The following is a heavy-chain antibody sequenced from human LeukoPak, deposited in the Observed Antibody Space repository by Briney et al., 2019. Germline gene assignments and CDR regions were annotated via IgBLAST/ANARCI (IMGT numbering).Heavy chain of an antibody. J-gene: IGHJ4*02. D-gene: IGHD2-21*01. V-gene: IGHV3-30*18. CDR1: GFTFSSHG. CDR2: TSYDGINK. CDR3: AKDVAAGDYYFDY. Sequence: GGSLRLTCPASGFTFSSHGMHWFRQPPGRGLEWLAITSYDGINKYYADSVKGRFTISRDNSKNTLYLQMNSLRAEDTAVYFCAKDVAAGDYYFDYWGQGTLVTVSS.